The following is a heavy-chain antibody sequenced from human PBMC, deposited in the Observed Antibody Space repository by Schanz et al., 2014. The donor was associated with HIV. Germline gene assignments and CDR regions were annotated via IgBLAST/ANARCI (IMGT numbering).Heavy chain of an antibody. J-gene: IGHJ4*02. CDR1: GFRFSRDW. CDR3: ARDVGAGANEY. D-gene: IGHD1-26*01. Sequence: VQLVESGGGLVQPGGSLRLSCAASGFRFSRDWIAWVRQAPGMGLEGEANIKEDGSVINYVDSVKGRFTISRDNVKNSLFLQMNSLRAEDTAMYYCARDVGAGANEYWGQGTLVTVSS. CDR2: IKEDGSVI. V-gene: IGHV3-7*01.